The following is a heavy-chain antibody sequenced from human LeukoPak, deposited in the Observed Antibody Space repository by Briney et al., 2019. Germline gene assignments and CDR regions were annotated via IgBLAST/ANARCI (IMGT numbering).Heavy chain of an antibody. CDR1: GYTFTGYY. CDR2: INPKSGGT. Sequence: GASVKVSCKASGYTFTGYYIHCVRQAPGQGLEWMGWINPKSGGTNYAQKFQGRVTMTRDTSINTAYMELTSLRSDDTAVYYCARVVRRLPLGKVYYYYYMDVWGKGTTVTISS. J-gene: IGHJ6*03. CDR3: ARVVRRLPLGKVYYYYYMDV. V-gene: IGHV1-2*02. D-gene: IGHD3-10*02.